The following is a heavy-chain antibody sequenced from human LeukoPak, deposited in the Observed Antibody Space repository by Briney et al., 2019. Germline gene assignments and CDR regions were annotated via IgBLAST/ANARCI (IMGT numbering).Heavy chain of an antibody. Sequence: KPSENLFPTPPGPGGSLSSYYWSLIRQPPRKGLEVIGDIYYSGSTNYNPSLKSRVTISVDTSKNQFSLKLSSVTAADTAVYYCARSRPTYYYDSSGTNFDYWGQGTLVTVSS. V-gene: IGHV4-59*08. CDR3: ARSRPTYYYDSSGTNFDY. CDR1: GGSLSSYY. D-gene: IGHD3-22*01. CDR2: IYYSGST. J-gene: IGHJ4*02.